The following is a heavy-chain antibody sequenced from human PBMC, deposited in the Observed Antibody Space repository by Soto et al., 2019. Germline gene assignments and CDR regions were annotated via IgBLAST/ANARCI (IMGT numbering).Heavy chain of an antibody. D-gene: IGHD6-19*01. V-gene: IGHV1-69*06. J-gene: IGHJ5*02. CDR1: GGTFISYA. CDR2: IIPIFGTA. CDR3: ARDQGGSGWFDP. Sequence: SVKVSCKASGGTFISYAMSWLLQAPGQGLDWMGWIIPIFGTANYAQKFQGRVTITADKSTSTAYMELSSLRSEDTAVYYCARDQGGSGWFDPWGQGTLVTVSS.